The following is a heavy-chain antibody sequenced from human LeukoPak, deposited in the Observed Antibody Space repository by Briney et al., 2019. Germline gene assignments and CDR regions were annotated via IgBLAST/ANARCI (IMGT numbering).Heavy chain of an antibody. J-gene: IGHJ4*02. V-gene: IGHV3-7*01. D-gene: IGHD2-15*01. CDR2: IKQDGSEK. CDR1: GFTFSSYW. Sequence: GGSLRLSCAASGFTFSSYWMSWVRQAPGEGLEWVANIKQDGSEKYYVDSVKGRFTISRDNAKDSLYLQMNSLRAEDTAVYYCARYRMVVPFDYWGQGTLVTVSS. CDR3: ARYRMVVPFDY.